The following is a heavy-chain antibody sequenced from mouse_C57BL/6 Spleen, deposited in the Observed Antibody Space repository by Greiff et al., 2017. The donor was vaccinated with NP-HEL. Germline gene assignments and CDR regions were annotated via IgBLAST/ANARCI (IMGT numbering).Heavy chain of an antibody. J-gene: IGHJ4*01. CDR1: GFNIKDDY. V-gene: IGHV14-4*01. CDR2: IDPENGDT. CDR3: TGYYYGSSQSYYAMDY. D-gene: IGHD1-1*01. Sequence: EVQLQQSGAELVRPGASVKLSCTASGFNIKDDYMHWVKQRPEQGLEWIGWIDPENGDTEYASKFQGKATITADTSSNTSYLPLSSLTSEDTAVYYCTGYYYGSSQSYYAMDYWGQGTSVTVSS.